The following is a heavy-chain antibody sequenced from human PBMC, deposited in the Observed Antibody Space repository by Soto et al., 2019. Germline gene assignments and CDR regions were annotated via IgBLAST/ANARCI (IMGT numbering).Heavy chain of an antibody. CDR3: ARDRSSRGYSYGYLVDYFDY. CDR2: IIPIFGTA. V-gene: IGHV1-69*13. D-gene: IGHD5-18*01. Sequence: ASVKVSCKASVGTFSSYAISWVRQAPGQGLEWMGGIIPIFGTANYAQKFQGRVTITADESTSTAYMELSSLRSEDTAVYDCARDRSSRGYSYGYLVDYFDYWGQGTLVTVSS. CDR1: VGTFSSYA. J-gene: IGHJ4*02.